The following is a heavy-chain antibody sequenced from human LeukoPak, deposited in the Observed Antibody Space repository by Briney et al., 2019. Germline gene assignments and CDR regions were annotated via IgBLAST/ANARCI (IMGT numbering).Heavy chain of an antibody. CDR3: ARSEQLVPPYFDY. D-gene: IGHD6-6*01. Sequence: GGSLRLSCAASGFTFSSYAMSWVRQAPGKGLEWVSAISGSGGSTYYADSVKGRFTISRDSSKNTLYLQMNSLRAEDTAVYYCARSEQLVPPYFDYWGQGTLVTVSS. CDR1: GFTFSSYA. V-gene: IGHV3-23*01. CDR2: ISGSGGST. J-gene: IGHJ4*02.